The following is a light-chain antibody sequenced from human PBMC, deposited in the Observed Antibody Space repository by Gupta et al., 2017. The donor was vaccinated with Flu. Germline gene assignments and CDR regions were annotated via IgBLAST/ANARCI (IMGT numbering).Light chain of an antibody. V-gene: IGKV1-6*01. CDR3: LQDYNYPYT. Sequence: PSSLSASVGDRVTITCRASQGIRNDLGWYQQKPGKAPKLLSYAASSLQSGVTSRFSGSGSGTDFTLTISSLQPEDFATYYCLQDYNYPYTFGQGTKLEIK. CDR1: QGIRND. CDR2: AAS. J-gene: IGKJ2*01.